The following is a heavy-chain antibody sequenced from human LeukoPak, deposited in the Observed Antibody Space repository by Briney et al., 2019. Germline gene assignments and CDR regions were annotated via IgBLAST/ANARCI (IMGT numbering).Heavy chain of an antibody. Sequence: ASVKVSCKASGYTFTGSGWYLYWLRQAPGQGLECVGWLHPNNGATGYAQKFQGRVAMTTDTSISTSYMELSRLRPDDTAIYYCARDGPAQMVDFDYWGQGTLVTVSS. V-gene: IGHV1-2*02. CDR1: GYTFTGSGWY. CDR2: LHPNNGAT. D-gene: IGHD3-10*01. J-gene: IGHJ4*02. CDR3: ARDGPAQMVDFDY.